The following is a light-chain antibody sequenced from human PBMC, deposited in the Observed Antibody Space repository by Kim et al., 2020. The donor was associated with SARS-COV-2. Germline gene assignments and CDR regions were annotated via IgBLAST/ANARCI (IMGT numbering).Light chain of an antibody. Sequence: SGSVGDRVTITCRASQAISHYLAWVQQKPGKAPRSLIYTASSLHTGVPSRFSGSGSGTDFTLTINSLQPEDFATYYCQQYNTFPYTFGQGTKLEI. CDR3: QQYNTFPYT. CDR1: QAISHY. CDR2: TAS. V-gene: IGKV1-16*01. J-gene: IGKJ2*01.